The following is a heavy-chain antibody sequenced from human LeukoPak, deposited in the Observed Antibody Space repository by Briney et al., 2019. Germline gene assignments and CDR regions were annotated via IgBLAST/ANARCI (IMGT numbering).Heavy chain of an antibody. Sequence: YYMSWIRQPPWKGLEWIGSIYYSGSTYYNPSLKSRVTISVDTSKTQFSLKLSSVTAADAAVYYCARQSSRGDYYFDYWGQGTLVTVSS. CDR1: YY. CDR3: ARQSSRGDYYFDY. V-gene: IGHV4-39*01. CDR2: IYYSGST. D-gene: IGHD2-21*02. J-gene: IGHJ4*02.